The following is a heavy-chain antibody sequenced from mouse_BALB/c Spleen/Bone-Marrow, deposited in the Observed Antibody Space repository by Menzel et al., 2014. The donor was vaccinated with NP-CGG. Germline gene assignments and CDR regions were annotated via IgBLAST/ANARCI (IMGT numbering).Heavy chain of an antibody. Sequence: EVHLVESGAELVKPGASVKLSCTASGFNIKDTYMHWVKQRPEQGLEWIGRIDPANGNTKYDPKFQGKATITADTSPNTAYLQLSSLTSEDTAVYYCARWLLNYYAMDYWGQGTSVTVSS. D-gene: IGHD2-3*01. V-gene: IGHV14-3*02. J-gene: IGHJ4*01. CDR1: GFNIKDTY. CDR3: ARWLLNYYAMDY. CDR2: IDPANGNT.